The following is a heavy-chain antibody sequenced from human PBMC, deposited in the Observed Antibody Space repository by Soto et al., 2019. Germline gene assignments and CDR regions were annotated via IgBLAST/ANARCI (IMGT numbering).Heavy chain of an antibody. CDR3: ARLLGSGNYLGIFDAFDI. CDR1: VGSITTVGNY. V-gene: IGHV4-31*03. Sequence: PSETLSLTCTVSVGSITTVGNYWSWIRQFPGKGLEWIGHISYSGGTISNPSLRSRLSMSVDTSKNQLSLELSSVTAADTAVYYCARLLGSGNYLGIFDAFDIWGQGTVVTVSS. J-gene: IGHJ3*02. CDR2: ISYSGGT. D-gene: IGHD1-26*01.